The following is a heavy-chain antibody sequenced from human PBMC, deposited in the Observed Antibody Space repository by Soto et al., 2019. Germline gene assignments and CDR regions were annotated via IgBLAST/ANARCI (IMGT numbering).Heavy chain of an antibody. V-gene: IGHV1-69*02. D-gene: IGHD6-13*01. CDR2: IIPILGIA. Sequence: QVQLVQSGAEVKKPGSSVKVSCKASGGTFSSYTISWVRQAPGQGLEWMGRIIPILGIANYAQKFHGRVKIPTDKSTSTAYRELSSLLSEDTAVYYCAGRGIAAAGLLFDYWGQGTLVAVSS. J-gene: IGHJ4*02. CDR1: GGTFSSYT. CDR3: AGRGIAAAGLLFDY.